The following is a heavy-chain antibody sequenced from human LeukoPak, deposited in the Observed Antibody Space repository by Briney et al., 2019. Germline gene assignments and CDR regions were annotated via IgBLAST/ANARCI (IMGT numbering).Heavy chain of an antibody. Sequence: GESLRLSCAASGFTFSASAVHWVRQASGKGLEWIGRIRSKANNYATAYTDPLKGRFTVSRDDSKDTAYLQMNSLKTEDSAVYFCARDSSSEGPLDYWGQGTLVTVSS. V-gene: IGHV3-73*01. CDR3: ARDSSSEGPLDY. D-gene: IGHD6-6*01. CDR1: GFTFSASA. J-gene: IGHJ4*02. CDR2: IRSKANNYAT.